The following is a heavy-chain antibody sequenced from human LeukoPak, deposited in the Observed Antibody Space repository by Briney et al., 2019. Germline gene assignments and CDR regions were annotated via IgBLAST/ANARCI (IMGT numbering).Heavy chain of an antibody. Sequence: SETLSLTCAVSGGSISSGGYSWSWIRQPPGKGLEWIGYIYHSGSTYYNPSLKSRVTISVDRSKNQFSLKLSSVTAADTAVYYCATLTNDYWGQGTLVTVSS. V-gene: IGHV4-30-2*01. CDR1: GGSISSGGYS. CDR2: IYHSGST. D-gene: IGHD1-1*01. CDR3: ATLTNDY. J-gene: IGHJ4*02.